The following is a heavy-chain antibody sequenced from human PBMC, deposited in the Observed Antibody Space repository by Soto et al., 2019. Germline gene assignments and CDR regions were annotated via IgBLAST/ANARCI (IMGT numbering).Heavy chain of an antibody. J-gene: IGHJ2*01. D-gene: IGHD2-21*02. CDR1: GFTFSDYY. CDR2: ISSSSSYT. V-gene: IGHV3-11*06. CDR3: ARGGIVVTARYFDL. Sequence: QVQLVESGGGLVKPGGSLRLSCAASGFTFSDYYMSWIRQAPGKGLEWVSYISSSSSYTNYADSVKGRFTISRDNAKNSLYLQMTSLRAEDTAVYYCARGGIVVTARYFDLWGRGTLVTVSS.